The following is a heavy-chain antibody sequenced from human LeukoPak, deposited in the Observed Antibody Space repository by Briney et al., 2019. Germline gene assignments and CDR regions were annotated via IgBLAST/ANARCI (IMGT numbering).Heavy chain of an antibody. CDR2: ISYDGSNK. CDR3: AKGGFMITFGGVIVD. CDR1: GFTFSSYG. Sequence: GGSLRPSCAASGFTFSSYGMHWVRQAPGKGLEWVAVISYDGSNKYYADSVKGRFTISRDNSKNTLYLQMNSLRAEDTAVYYCAKGGFMITFGGVIVDWGQGTLVTVSS. V-gene: IGHV3-30*18. D-gene: IGHD3-16*02. J-gene: IGHJ4*02.